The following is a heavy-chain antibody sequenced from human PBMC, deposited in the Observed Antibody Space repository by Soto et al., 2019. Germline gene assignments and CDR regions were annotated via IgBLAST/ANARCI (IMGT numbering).Heavy chain of an antibody. Sequence: EVQLVESGGGLVQPGGSLRLSCAASGFTFSSYWMHWVRQAPSKGLVWVSRINSDESSTSYADSVKGRFTISRDNAKSAVYLQMNSLRAEGTAVYYCARRLAVAGTGFDYWGQGTLVTVSS. V-gene: IGHV3-74*01. CDR1: GFTFSSYW. D-gene: IGHD6-19*01. CDR3: ARRLAVAGTGFDY. CDR2: INSDESST. J-gene: IGHJ4*02.